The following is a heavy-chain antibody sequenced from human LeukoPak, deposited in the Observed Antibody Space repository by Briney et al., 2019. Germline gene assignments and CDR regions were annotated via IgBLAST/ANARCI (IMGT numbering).Heavy chain of an antibody. CDR3: ARRPYKYYDILTGYYRSEFDY. CDR1: GYTFTGYY. V-gene: IGHV1-2*02. J-gene: IGHJ4*02. Sequence: ASVKVSCKASGYTFTGYYMHWVRQAPGQGLEWMGWINPNSGGTNYAQKFQGRVTMTRDTSISTAYMDLSSLRSEDTAVYFCARRPYKYYDILTGYYRSEFDYWGQGTLVTVSS. D-gene: IGHD3-9*01. CDR2: INPNSGGT.